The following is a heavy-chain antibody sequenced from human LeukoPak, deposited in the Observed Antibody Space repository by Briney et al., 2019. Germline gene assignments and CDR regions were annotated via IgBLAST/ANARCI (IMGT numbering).Heavy chain of an antibody. CDR2: IYHRGST. CDR3: ARGADYYAILSVSAGYTDY. CDR1: GYSISNGYY. J-gene: IGHJ4*02. D-gene: IGHD2-8*01. Sequence: SETLSLTCTVSGYSISNGYYWGWIQQPPGKGLEWVGSIYHRGSTSYNPSLRGRVTISLDRAKKKFSLKLTYLTAADTAVYYWARGADYYAILSVSAGYTDYWGQGISVTVSS. V-gene: IGHV4-38-2*02.